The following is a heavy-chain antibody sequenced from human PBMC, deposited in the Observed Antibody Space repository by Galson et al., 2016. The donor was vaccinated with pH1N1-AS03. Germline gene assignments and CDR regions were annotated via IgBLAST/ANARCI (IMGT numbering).Heavy chain of an antibody. CDR3: GRHLRNSYSMDV. Sequence: SETLSLTCTVSGGSINSYYWTWIRQPPGKGLEWIGQIYYTGDIIYTPSLRSRVTISVDTSKNQLSLSLSSVTAADTAVYYFGRHLRNSYSMDVWGQGTTVTVSS. V-gene: IGHV4-59*08. J-gene: IGHJ6*02. CDR2: IYYTGDI. CDR1: GGSINSYY. D-gene: IGHD2-21*01.